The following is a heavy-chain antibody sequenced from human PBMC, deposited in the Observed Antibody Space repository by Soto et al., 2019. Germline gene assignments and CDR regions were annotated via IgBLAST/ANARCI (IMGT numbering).Heavy chain of an antibody. Sequence: SVKVYCKASKDAYSKFIMTWVRQDPGLGLEWVGGIIPIFGTANYAQKFQGRVTITADESTSTSYMEVNNLRSEDTAVYYCAKVRYSSPMGYYYGMNVWGQGTTVTVS. CDR1: KDAYSKFI. CDR3: AKVRYSSPMGYYYGMNV. J-gene: IGHJ6*02. CDR2: IIPIFGTA. V-gene: IGHV1-69*01. D-gene: IGHD6-19*01.